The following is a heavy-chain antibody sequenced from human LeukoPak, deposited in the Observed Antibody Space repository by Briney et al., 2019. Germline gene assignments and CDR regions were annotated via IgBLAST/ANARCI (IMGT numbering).Heavy chain of an antibody. V-gene: IGHV4-38-2*01. CDR1: GYSISSGYY. D-gene: IGHD2-15*01. J-gene: IGHJ4*02. CDR2: IYHSGST. CDR3: ARHGFGGYCSGSSCYFAY. Sequence: PSETLSLTCAVSGYSISSGYYWGWIRQPPGKGLEWIGIIYHSGSTYYNPSLKSRVTISVDTSKNQFSLKLSSVTAADTAVYYCARHGFGGYCSGSSCYFAYWGQGTLVTVSS.